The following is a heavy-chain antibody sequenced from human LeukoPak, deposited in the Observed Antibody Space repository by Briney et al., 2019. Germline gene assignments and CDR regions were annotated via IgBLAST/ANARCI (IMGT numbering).Heavy chain of an antibody. CDR2: IRGGGSDT. CDR1: GFTFSSNT. Sequence: PGGSLRLSCAASGFTFSSNTMTWVRQVSGKGLEWVSSIRGGGSDTHYAGTVRGRFTISRDNSRNTLYLQVNSLRVEDTAVYYCARAFGIKSDNGEWFDPWGQGTLVTVSS. J-gene: IGHJ5*02. V-gene: IGHV3-23*01. CDR3: ARAFGIKSDNGEWFDP. D-gene: IGHD3-16*01.